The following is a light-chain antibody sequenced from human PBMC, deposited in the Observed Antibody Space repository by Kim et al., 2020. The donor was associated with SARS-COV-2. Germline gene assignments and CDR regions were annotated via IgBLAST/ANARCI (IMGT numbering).Light chain of an antibody. V-gene: IGKV3-15*01. CDR3: QQYNNWPPLT. Sequence: EIVMTQSPATLSVSPGERATLSCRASHSVSSNLAWYQQKPGQAPRLLIYGASTRATGIPARFSGSGYGTEFTLTISSLQSEDFALYYCQQYNNWPPLTFGGGTKVDIK. CDR1: HSVSSN. J-gene: IGKJ4*01. CDR2: GAS.